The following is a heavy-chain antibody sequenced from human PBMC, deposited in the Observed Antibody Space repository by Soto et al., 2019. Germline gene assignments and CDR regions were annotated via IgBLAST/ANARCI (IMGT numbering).Heavy chain of an antibody. J-gene: IGHJ6*02. CDR2: IYHSGST. Sequence: QVQLQESGPGLVKPSGTLSLTCAVSGGSISSSNWWSWVRQPPEKGLEWIGEIYHSGSTNYNPSLKSRVTISVDKSKNQFSLMLSSVTAADTAVYYCARDLRGYSYGYNYYYGMDVWGQGTTVTVSS. V-gene: IGHV4-4*02. CDR1: GGSISSSNW. CDR3: ARDLRGYSYGYNYYYGMDV. D-gene: IGHD5-18*01.